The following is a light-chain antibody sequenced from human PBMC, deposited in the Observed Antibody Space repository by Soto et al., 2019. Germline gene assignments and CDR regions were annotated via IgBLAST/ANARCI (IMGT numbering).Light chain of an antibody. CDR2: GAS. CDR3: QQYSTWLT. J-gene: IGKJ4*02. CDR1: QSVGST. Sequence: EIVMTQSPATLSVSPGERVILSCRASQSVGSTLAWYQQKPGQAPRLLIRGASTRATGVPARFSGSGSGTEFTRTISSLQSEDFAVYYCQQYSTWLTFGGGTTLDIK. V-gene: IGKV3-15*01.